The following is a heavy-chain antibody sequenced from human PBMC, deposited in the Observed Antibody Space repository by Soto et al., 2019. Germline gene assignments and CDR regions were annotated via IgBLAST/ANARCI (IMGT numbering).Heavy chain of an antibody. V-gene: IGHV1-69*13. CDR2: IIPIFGTA. CDR3: ARQDDRNSYGYDYYYYGMHV. J-gene: IGHJ6*02. Sequence: SVKVSCKASGGTFSSYAISWVRQAPGQGLEWMGGIIPIFGTANYAQKFQGRVTITADESTSTAYMELSSLRSEDTAVYYCARQDDRNSYGYDYYYYGMHVCGQGTTVTVSS. CDR1: GGTFSSYA. D-gene: IGHD5-18*01.